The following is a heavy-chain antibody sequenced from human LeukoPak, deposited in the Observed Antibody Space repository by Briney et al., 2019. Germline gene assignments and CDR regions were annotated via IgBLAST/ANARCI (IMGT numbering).Heavy chain of an antibody. V-gene: IGHV1-24*01. CDR1: GYTLTELS. CDR2: FDPEDGET. J-gene: IGHJ4*02. CDR3: ATDRPSYYDILTGRRGYYFDY. Sequence: GAAVKVSCKVSGYTLTELSMHWVRQAPVKGLEWMGGFDPEDGETIYAQKFQGRVTMTEDTSTDTAYMELSSLRSEDTAVYYCATDRPSYYDILTGRRGYYFDYWGQGTLVTVSS. D-gene: IGHD3-9*01.